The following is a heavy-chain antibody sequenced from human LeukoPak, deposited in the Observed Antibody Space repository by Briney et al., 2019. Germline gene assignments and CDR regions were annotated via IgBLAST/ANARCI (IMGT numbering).Heavy chain of an antibody. CDR1: GFTFSSYG. D-gene: IGHD4-17*01. CDR2: IWYDGSNK. J-gene: IGHJ4*02. Sequence: GGSLRLSCAASGFTFSSYGMHWVRQAPGKGLEWVAVIWYDGSNKYYADSVKGRFTISRDNSKNTLYLQMSSLRAEDTAVYYCAREDGDYPYYFDYWGQGTLVTVSS. V-gene: IGHV3-33*01. CDR3: AREDGDYPYYFDY.